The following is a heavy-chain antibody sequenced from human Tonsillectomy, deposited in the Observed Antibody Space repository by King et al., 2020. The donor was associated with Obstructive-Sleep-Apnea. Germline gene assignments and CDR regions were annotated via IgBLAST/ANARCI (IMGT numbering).Heavy chain of an antibody. J-gene: IGHJ4*02. CDR1: GFTFSSYA. V-gene: IGHV3-30*04. Sequence: VQLVESGGGVVQPGRSLRLSCAASGFTFSSYAMHWVRQAPGKGLEGVAVISYDGSNKNYADSVKGRFTISRDNSKNTLYLQMNSLRAEDTAVYYCAREGDSGATFDYWGQGTLVTVSS. CDR3: AREGDSGATFDY. CDR2: ISYDGSNK. D-gene: IGHD1-26*01.